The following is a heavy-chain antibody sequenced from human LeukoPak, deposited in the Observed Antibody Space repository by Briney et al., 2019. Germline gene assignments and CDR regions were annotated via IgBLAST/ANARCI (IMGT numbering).Heavy chain of an antibody. V-gene: IGHV4-59*01. CDR1: GGSISTYY. CDR3: ARGSAGTTGNWFDP. Sequence: PSETLSLTCTVSGGSISTYYWSWIRQPPGKGLEWTAYIYYSGITKYNPSLRSRVTISVDTSKNRFSLKLTSVTAADTAVYYCARGSAGTTGNWFDPWGLGTLVTVSS. J-gene: IGHJ5*02. D-gene: IGHD1-1*01. CDR2: IYYSGIT.